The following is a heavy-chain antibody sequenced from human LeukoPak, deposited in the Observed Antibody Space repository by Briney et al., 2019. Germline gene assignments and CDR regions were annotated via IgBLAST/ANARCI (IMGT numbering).Heavy chain of an antibody. V-gene: IGHV3-7*01. D-gene: IGHD3-22*01. Sequence: GGSLRLSCAASGFTFSSYWMSWVRQAPGKGLEWVANIKQDGSQKYYVDSVKGRFTISRDNAKNSLYLQMNSLRGEDTAVYYCARGGYYDSSGYYSPLMYWGQGTLVTVSS. J-gene: IGHJ4*02. CDR1: GFTFSSYW. CDR2: IKQDGSQK. CDR3: ARGGYYDSSGYYSPLMY.